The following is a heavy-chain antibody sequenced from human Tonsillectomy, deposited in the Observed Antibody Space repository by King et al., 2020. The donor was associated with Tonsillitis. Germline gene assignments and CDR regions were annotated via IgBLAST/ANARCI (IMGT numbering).Heavy chain of an antibody. CDR3: VRDNNWGFDY. D-gene: IGHD7-27*01. CDR1: GFTFSRFS. V-gene: IGHV3-48*01. CDR2: ISPRSGNI. J-gene: IGHJ4*02. Sequence: QLVQSGGALVQPGGSLRLSCVSSGFTFSRFSMNWVRQAPGKGLEWISHISPRSGNIGYADSVKGRIRISRDNAKDSLYLELNSLRAEDTAVYYCVRDNNWGFDYWGQGALVAVSS.